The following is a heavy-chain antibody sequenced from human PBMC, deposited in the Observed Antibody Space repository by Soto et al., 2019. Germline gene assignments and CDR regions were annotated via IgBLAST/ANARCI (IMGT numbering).Heavy chain of an antibody. Sequence: QVQLQESGPGLVKPSQTLSLTCTVSGGSISSGGYYWSWIRQHPGKGLEWIGYIYYSGSTYYNPSLKSRVTISVDPPKNQFSLKLSSVTAADTAVYYCARGGIVVVVAAGDAFDIWGQGTMVTVSS. CDR3: ARGGIVVVVAAGDAFDI. V-gene: IGHV4-31*03. CDR2: IYYSGST. CDR1: GGSISSGGYY. D-gene: IGHD2-15*01. J-gene: IGHJ3*02.